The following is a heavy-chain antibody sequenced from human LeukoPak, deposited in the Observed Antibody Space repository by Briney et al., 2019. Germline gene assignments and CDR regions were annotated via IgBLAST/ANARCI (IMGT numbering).Heavy chain of an antibody. CDR3: ARDKQLWLH. Sequence: SETLSLTCTVSGGSISSSSYYWGWIRQPPGKGLEWIGSIYYSGSTYYNPSLKSRVTISVDTSKNQFSLKLSSVTAADTAVYYCARDKQLWLHWGQGTLVTVSS. V-gene: IGHV4-39*02. CDR2: IYYSGST. J-gene: IGHJ4*02. D-gene: IGHD5-18*01. CDR1: GGSISSSSYY.